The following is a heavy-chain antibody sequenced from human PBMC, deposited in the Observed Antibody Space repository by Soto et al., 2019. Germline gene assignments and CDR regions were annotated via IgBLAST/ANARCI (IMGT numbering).Heavy chain of an antibody. CDR2: ISAYNGNT. Sequence: ASVKVSCKASGYTFTSYGISWVRQAPGQGLEWMGWISAYNGNTNYAQKLQGRVTMTTDTSTSTAYMELRSLRSDDTAVYYCARESTDMEEVSNKQCYYGMDVWGKGTTVTVSS. D-gene: IGHD2-15*01. J-gene: IGHJ6*04. V-gene: IGHV1-18*01. CDR1: GYTFTSYG. CDR3: ARESTDMEEVSNKQCYYGMDV.